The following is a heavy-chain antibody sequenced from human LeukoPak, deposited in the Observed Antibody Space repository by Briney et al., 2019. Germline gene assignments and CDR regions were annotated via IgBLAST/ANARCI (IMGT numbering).Heavy chain of an antibody. D-gene: IGHD3-10*01. V-gene: IGHV1-2*02. CDR1: GYSFTGYY. CDR3: ASHGMVRGGYYFDY. CDR2: INPNSGGT. J-gene: IGHJ4*02. Sequence: ASVTVSCKASGYSFTGYYMHWVRQAPGQGLEWMGWINPNSGGTNYAQKFQGRVTMTRDTSISTAYLELSRLRSDDTAVYYCASHGMVRGGYYFDYWGQGTLITVSS.